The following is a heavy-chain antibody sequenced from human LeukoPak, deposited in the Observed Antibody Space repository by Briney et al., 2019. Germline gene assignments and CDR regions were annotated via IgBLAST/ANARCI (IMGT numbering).Heavy chain of an antibody. CDR1: GFTFSSYW. V-gene: IGHV3-74*01. CDR3: ARGDGGAQWFGELVYYMDV. Sequence: GALRLSCAASGFTFSSYWMHWVRQAPGKGLVWVSRINTDGSSTSYADSVKGRFTISRDNAKNTLYLQMNSLRAEDTAVYYCARGDGGAQWFGELVYYMDVWGKGTTVTVSS. J-gene: IGHJ6*03. D-gene: IGHD3-10*01. CDR2: INTDGSST.